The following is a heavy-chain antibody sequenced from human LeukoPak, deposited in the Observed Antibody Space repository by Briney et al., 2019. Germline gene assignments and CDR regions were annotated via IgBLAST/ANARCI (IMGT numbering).Heavy chain of an antibody. Sequence: GGSLRLSCAASGFTFSSYAMSWVRQAPGKGLEWVSAISGSGGSTYYADSVKGRFTISRDNSKNTLYLQMNSLRAEDTAVYYCAKANLAMIAVVIIDLDAAFDIWGQGTTVTVSS. CDR3: AKANLAMIAVVIIDLDAAFDI. CDR2: ISGSGGST. V-gene: IGHV3-23*01. CDR1: GFTFSSYA. J-gene: IGHJ3*02. D-gene: IGHD3-22*01.